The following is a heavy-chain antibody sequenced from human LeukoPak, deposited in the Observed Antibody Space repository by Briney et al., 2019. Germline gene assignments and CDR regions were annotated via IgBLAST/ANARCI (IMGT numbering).Heavy chain of an antibody. V-gene: IGHV1-69*01. CDR3: ARPGIAAAAPVAEYFQH. J-gene: IGHJ1*01. CDR2: IIPIFGTA. D-gene: IGHD6-13*01. Sequence: SVKVSCKASGGTFSSYAISWVRQAPGQGLEWMGGIIPIFGTANYAQKFQGRVTITADESTSTAYMELSSLRSEDTAVYYCARPGIAAAAPVAEYFQHWGQGTLVTVSS. CDR1: GGTFSSYA.